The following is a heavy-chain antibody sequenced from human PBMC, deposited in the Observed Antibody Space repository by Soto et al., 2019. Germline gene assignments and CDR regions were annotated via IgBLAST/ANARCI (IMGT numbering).Heavy chain of an antibody. J-gene: IGHJ4*02. D-gene: IGHD1-26*01. CDR1: GDSISSYY. CDR3: ARDAGIVGAYYFDH. CDR2: VYFSRNT. Sequence: SETLSLTCSVSGDSISSYYWNWIRQPPGKGLEWIGYVYFSRNTKYNTSLESRAKISVDTSRNQFSLRLTSVTAADTAVYYCARDAGIVGAYYFDHWGQGIMVTVSS. V-gene: IGHV4-59*01.